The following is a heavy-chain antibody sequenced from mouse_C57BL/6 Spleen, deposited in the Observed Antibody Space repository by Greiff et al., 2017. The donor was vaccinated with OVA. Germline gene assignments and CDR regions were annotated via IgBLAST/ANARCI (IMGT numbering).Heavy chain of an antibody. Sequence: VHVKQSGAELVRPGASVKLSCTASGFNIKDDYMHWVKQRPEQGLEWIGWIDPENGDTEYASKFQGKATITADTSSNTAYLQLSSLTSEDTAVYYCTTAIRATSYWGQGTTLTVSS. CDR2: IDPENGDT. V-gene: IGHV14-4*01. CDR1: GFNIKDDY. CDR3: TTAIRATSY. D-gene: IGHD3-1*01. J-gene: IGHJ2*01.